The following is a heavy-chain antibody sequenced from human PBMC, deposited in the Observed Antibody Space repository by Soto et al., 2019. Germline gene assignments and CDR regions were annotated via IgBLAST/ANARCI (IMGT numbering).Heavy chain of an antibody. CDR1: GYTFTSYG. Sequence: GASVKVSCKASGYTFTSYGISWVRQAPGQGLEWMGWISAYNGNTNYAQKLQGRVTMTTDTSTSTAYMELRSLRSDDTAVYYCAREDRYYDILTGYYIRGAFDIWGQGTMVTVSS. J-gene: IGHJ3*02. D-gene: IGHD3-9*01. V-gene: IGHV1-18*01. CDR3: AREDRYYDILTGYYIRGAFDI. CDR2: ISAYNGNT.